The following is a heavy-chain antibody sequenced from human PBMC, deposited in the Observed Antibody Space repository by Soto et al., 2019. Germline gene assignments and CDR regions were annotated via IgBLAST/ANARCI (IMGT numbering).Heavy chain of an antibody. V-gene: IGHV1-3*01. Sequence: GASVKVSCKXSGYTLSSYAMHWVRQAPGQRLEWMGWINAGYGNTKSSQKFQDRVTISRDTSASTAYMELTSLRSEDTAVYYCARDTGDGTFDFWGQGTLVTVSS. J-gene: IGHJ4*02. CDR2: INAGYGNT. CDR3: ARDTGDGTFDF. D-gene: IGHD7-27*01. CDR1: GYTLSSYA.